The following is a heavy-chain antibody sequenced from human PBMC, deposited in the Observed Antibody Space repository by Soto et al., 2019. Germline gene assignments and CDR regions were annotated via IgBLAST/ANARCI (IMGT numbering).Heavy chain of an antibody. CDR1: GGTISSYA. CDR3: ARANWNYGMDV. CDR2: IIPIFGTA. Sequence: QVQLVQSGAEVKKPGTSVKVSCKASGGTISSYAISWVRQAPGQGLEWMGGIIPIFGTANYAQKFQGRVTITADESTSTAYMELSSLRSEDTAVYYCARANWNYGMDVWGQGTTVTVSS. D-gene: IGHD1-1*01. V-gene: IGHV1-69*12. J-gene: IGHJ6*02.